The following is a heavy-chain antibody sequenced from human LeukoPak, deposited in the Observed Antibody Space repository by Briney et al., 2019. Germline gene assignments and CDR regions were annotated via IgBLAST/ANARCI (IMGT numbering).Heavy chain of an antibody. CDR1: GYSISSGYY. V-gene: IGHV4-38-2*01. Sequence: KPSETLSLTCAVSGYSISSGYYWGWIRQPPGKGLEWIGSIYHSGSTYYNPSLKSRVTISVDTSKNQFSLKLSSVTAADTAVYYCARRRVGYAFDIWGQGTMVTVSS. CDR3: ARRRVGYAFDI. D-gene: IGHD3-10*01. J-gene: IGHJ3*02. CDR2: IYHSGST.